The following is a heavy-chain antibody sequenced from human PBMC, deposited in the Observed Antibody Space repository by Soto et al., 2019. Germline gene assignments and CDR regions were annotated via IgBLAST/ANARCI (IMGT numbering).Heavy chain of an antibody. J-gene: IGHJ6*03. D-gene: IGHD3-3*01. Sequence: GGSLRLSCAASGFTFSSYSMNWVRQAPGKGLEWVSSISSSSSYIYYADSVKGRFTISRDNAKNSLYLQMNSLRAEDTAVYYCARDGPIFGVDRVYYYYYYMDVWGKGTTVTVSS. CDR2: ISSSSSYI. CDR1: GFTFSSYS. V-gene: IGHV3-21*01. CDR3: ARDGPIFGVDRVYYYYYYMDV.